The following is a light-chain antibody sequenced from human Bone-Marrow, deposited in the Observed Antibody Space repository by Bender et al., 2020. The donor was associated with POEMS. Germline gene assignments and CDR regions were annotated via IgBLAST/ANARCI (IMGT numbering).Light chain of an antibody. CDR1: ALPSQY. V-gene: IGLV3-25*03. CDR3: QSADGISTHVV. Sequence: SYELTQPPSVSVSPGQTARLTCSGDALPSQYVYWYQQKPGQAPVLLIYKDSERSSGIPARFSGSTSGTTVTLIISGVQAEDEAEYYCQSADGISTHVVFGGGTKLTVL. CDR2: KDS. J-gene: IGLJ2*01.